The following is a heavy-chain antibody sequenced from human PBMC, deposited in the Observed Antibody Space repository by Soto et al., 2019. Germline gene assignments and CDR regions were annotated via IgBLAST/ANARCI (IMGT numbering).Heavy chain of an antibody. J-gene: IGHJ4*02. V-gene: IGHV6-1*01. CDR2: TYFRSKWYS. CDR3: ARLIGNSWFIG. Sequence: QTLSLTCAISGDSVFSNSVTWNWIRQSPSSGLEWLGRTYFRSKWYSDYAESVKSRIVIDPDTSRNQFSLQLNSVTPDDTAVYYCARLIGNSWFIGWGQGSLVTVSS. CDR1: GDSVFSNSVT. D-gene: IGHD2-15*01.